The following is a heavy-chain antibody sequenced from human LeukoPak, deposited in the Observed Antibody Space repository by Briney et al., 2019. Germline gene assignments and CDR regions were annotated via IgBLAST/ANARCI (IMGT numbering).Heavy chain of an antibody. D-gene: IGHD3-10*01. V-gene: IGHV3-23*01. Sequence: GGSLRLSCAASGFTFSTYGMSWVRQAPGKGLEWVSGISGSGGSTYYADSVKGRFSIFRDNSKNTLYLQMNSLRAEDTAVYYCAKDPNVLLWFGELLSPDYWGQGTLVTVSS. CDR3: AKDPNVLLWFGELLSPDY. J-gene: IGHJ4*02. CDR1: GFTFSTYG. CDR2: ISGSGGST.